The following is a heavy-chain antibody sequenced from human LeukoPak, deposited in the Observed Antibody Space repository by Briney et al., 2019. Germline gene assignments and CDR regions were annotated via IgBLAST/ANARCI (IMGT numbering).Heavy chain of an antibody. CDR3: ARGRGSITMIVVVHDAFDI. CDR2: MNPNSGST. Sequence: ASVKVSCKASGYTFTSYDINWVRQATGQGLEWMGWMNPNSGSTSYAQKFQGRVTMTRDMSTSTVYMELSSLRSEDTAVYYCARGRGSITMIVVVHDAFDIWGQGTMVTVSS. V-gene: IGHV1-8*02. CDR1: GYTFTSYD. J-gene: IGHJ3*02. D-gene: IGHD3-22*01.